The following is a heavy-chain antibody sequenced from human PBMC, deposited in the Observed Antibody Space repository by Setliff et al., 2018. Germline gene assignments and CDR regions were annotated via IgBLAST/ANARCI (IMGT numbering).Heavy chain of an antibody. CDR3: TVYNTGSSKDHY. V-gene: IGHV4-61*09. D-gene: IGHD2-8*02. CDR1: GGSISSGSYY. J-gene: IGHJ4*02. CDR2: IYTSGST. Sequence: SETLSLTCTVSGGSISSGSYYWSWIRQPAGKGLEWIGHIYTSGSTNYNPSLKSRVPISVDTSKNQFALKLSSVTAADTALYYCTVYNTGSSKDHYWGQGTPVTVSS.